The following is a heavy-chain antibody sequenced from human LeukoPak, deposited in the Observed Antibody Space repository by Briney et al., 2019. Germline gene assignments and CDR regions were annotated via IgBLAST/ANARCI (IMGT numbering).Heavy chain of an antibody. J-gene: IGHJ3*01. V-gene: IGHV3-21*01. D-gene: IGHD3-3*01. CDR2: ISSSGTYT. Sequence: GGSLRLSCAASGFTFSDYSINWVRQAPETGLEWVSSISSSGTYTYYADSVKGRFTISRDNAKNSLYLQMNSLRAEDTAVYYCAREGGVSGGSLEWLPPDALDVWGQGTLVTVSS. CDR1: GFTFSDYS. CDR3: AREGGVSGGSLEWLPPDALDV.